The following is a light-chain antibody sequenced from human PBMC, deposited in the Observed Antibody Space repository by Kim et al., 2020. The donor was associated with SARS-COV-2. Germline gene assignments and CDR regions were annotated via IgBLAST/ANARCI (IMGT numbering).Light chain of an antibody. V-gene: IGKV3-11*01. CDR2: DSS. CDR1: QSVRRY. J-gene: IGKJ3*01. Sequence: SSPGKSTTLSCGASQSVRRYLVWYQDNPAPAPSLLIYDSSSRATGIPARFSGSRSGTDFTLTISSLEPEDFAVYYCQQRSNWPFTFGPGTKVDIK. CDR3: QQRSNWPFT.